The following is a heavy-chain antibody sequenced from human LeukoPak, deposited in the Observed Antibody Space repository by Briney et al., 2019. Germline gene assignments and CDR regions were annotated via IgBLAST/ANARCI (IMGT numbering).Heavy chain of an antibody. D-gene: IGHD6-19*01. CDR1: GYTFTSYY. CDR3: ARVRGVAVAAKHGMDV. V-gene: IGHV1-46*01. Sequence: ASVKVSCKASGYTFTSYYMHWVRQAPGQGLEWMGIINPSGGSTSYAQKFQGRVTMTRDTSTSTVYMELSSLRSEGTAVYYCARVRGVAVAAKHGMDVWGQGTTVTVSS. J-gene: IGHJ6*02. CDR2: INPSGGST.